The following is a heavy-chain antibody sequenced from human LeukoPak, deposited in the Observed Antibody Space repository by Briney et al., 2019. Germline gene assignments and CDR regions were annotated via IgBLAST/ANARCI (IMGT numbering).Heavy chain of an antibody. Sequence: KLGGSLRLSCAASGFSFMNAWMIWVRQAPGKGLEWVGRIKSNAGGGTPDYAAPARGRFTISRDDSKNTLYLQMNSLKTEDTAVYYCARDRAGSGYHDAFDIWGQGTMVTVSS. J-gene: IGHJ3*02. D-gene: IGHD3-22*01. V-gene: IGHV3-15*01. CDR2: IKSNAGGGTP. CDR1: GFSFMNAW. CDR3: ARDRAGSGYHDAFDI.